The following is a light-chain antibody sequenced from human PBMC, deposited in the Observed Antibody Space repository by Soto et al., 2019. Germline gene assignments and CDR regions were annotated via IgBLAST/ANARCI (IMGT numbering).Light chain of an antibody. CDR3: QQYNNWPYT. CDR1: QHVSSN. CDR2: RAS. V-gene: IGKV3-15*01. J-gene: IGKJ2*01. Sequence: EIVMTQYPATLSVSPGGSATLSCRASQHVSSNFAWYRQKPGQAPTLLIYRASTRATGIPARFSGSGSGTELTLTISSLQSEDVAVYYCQQYNNWPYTVGQGTKFEIK.